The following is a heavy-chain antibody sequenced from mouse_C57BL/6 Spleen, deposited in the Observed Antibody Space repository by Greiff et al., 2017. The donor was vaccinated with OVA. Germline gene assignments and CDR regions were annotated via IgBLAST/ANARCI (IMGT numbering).Heavy chain of an antibody. CDR3: TRNYGSSYGFAY. CDR2: IDTETGGT. J-gene: IGHJ3*01. V-gene: IGHV1-15*01. D-gene: IGHD1-1*01. Sequence: VQLQQSGAELVRPGASVTLSCKASGYTFTDYEMHWVKQTPVHGLEWIGAIDTETGGTDYHQKFKGKAILTADKSSSTAYMELRSLTSVDSAVYYCTRNYGSSYGFAYWGQGTLVTVSA. CDR1: GYTFTDYE.